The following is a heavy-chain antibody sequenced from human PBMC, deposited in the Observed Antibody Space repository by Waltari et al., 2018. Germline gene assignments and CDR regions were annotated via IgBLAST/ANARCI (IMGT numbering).Heavy chain of an antibody. V-gene: IGHV4-59*11. D-gene: IGHD3-3*01. CDR2: IYYSGST. CDR3: ARGPRTWGGYYSY. J-gene: IGHJ4*02. CDR1: GGSISSHY. Sequence: QVQLQESGPGLVKPSETLSLTCTVSGGSISSHYWSWNRQPPGKGLEWIGYIYYSGSTNYTPSLKSRVTISVDTSKNQFSLKLSSVTAADTAVYYCARGPRTWGGYYSYWGQGTLVTVSS.